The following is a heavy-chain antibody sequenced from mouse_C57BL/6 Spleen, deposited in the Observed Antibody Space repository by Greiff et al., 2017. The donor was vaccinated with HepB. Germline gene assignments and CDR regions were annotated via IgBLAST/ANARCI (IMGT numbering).Heavy chain of an antibody. Sequence: VQLQQSGAELARPGASVKLSCKASGYTFTSYGISWVKQSTGQGLEWIGEIYPRSGNTYYNEKFKGKATLTADKSSSTAYMELRSLTSEDSAVYFCADGTTVEGLRFAYWGQGTLVTVSA. J-gene: IGHJ3*01. V-gene: IGHV1-81*01. CDR1: GYTFTSYG. CDR3: ADGTTVEGLRFAY. D-gene: IGHD1-1*01. CDR2: IYPRSGNT.